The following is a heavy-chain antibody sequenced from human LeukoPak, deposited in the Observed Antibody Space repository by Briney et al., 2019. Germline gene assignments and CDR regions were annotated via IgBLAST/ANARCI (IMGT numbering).Heavy chain of an antibody. CDR2: IYYSGST. CDR3: ARELPDQTIDF. Sequence: SETLSLTCTVSGVSFSSSSYYWGWIRQPPGKDLEWIGSIYYSGSTSYYPSLTGPVTISVDTSKNQFSLKLTSVTAADTAVYYCARELPDQTIDFWGQGTLVTVSS. V-gene: IGHV4-39*02. D-gene: IGHD1-26*01. J-gene: IGHJ4*02. CDR1: GVSFSSSSYY.